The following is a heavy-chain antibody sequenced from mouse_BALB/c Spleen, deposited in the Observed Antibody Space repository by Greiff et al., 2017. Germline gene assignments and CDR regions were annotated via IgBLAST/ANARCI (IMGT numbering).Heavy chain of an antibody. CDR3: ARTGLLRGDYYAMDY. V-gene: IGHV3-2*02. J-gene: IGHJ4*01. Sequence: VQLQQSGPGLVKPSQSLSLTCTVTGYSITSDYAWNWIRQFPGNKLEWMGYISYSGSTSYNPSLKSRISITRDTSKNQFFLQLNSVTTEDTATYYCARTGLLRGDYYAMDYWGQGTSVTVSS. CDR2: ISYSGST. CDR1: GYSITSDYA. D-gene: IGHD2-3*01.